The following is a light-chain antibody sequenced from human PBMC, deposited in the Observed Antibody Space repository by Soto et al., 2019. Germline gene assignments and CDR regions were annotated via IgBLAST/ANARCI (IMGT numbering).Light chain of an antibody. J-gene: IGKJ2*01. CDR3: QHRCSTPLT. V-gene: IGKV1-39*01. CDR2: AAC. Sequence: DIQMTQSPSSLSASVGDRVTITCRASQSISSSLNWYQQKPGKAPKLLIYAACILESGVPSRFSGSGSGTEFTLTISRLQTEDCATCYCQHRCSTPLTFGHGTKLEIK. CDR1: QSISSS.